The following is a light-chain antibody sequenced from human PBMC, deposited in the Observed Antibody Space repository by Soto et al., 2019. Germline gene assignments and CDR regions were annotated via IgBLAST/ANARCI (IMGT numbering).Light chain of an antibody. CDR1: ESINVW. Sequence: IQMTQSPSTLSASVGDRVTITCRASESINVWLAWYQQRPGKAPKLLIYKASTLQSGVPSRFSGSRSGTEVTLSVSSLQPDDFATYSYQHYHDLYTFGQGTKLEIK. CDR2: KAS. CDR3: QHYHDLYT. V-gene: IGKV1-5*03. J-gene: IGKJ2*01.